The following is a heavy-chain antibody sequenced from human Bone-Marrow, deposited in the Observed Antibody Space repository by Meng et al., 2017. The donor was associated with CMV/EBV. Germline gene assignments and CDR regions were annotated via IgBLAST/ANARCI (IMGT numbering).Heavy chain of an antibody. CDR3: AKDRLRFLEWLFGY. D-gene: IGHD3-3*01. J-gene: IGHJ4*02. CDR2: ISWNSGSI. CDR1: GFTFDDYA. V-gene: IGHV3-9*01. Sequence: SLRLSCAASGFTFDDYAMHWVRQAPGKGLEWVSGISWNSGSIGYADSVKGRFTISRDNAKNSLYLQMNSLRAEDTALYYCAKDRLRFLEWLFGYWGQGTLVTVSS.